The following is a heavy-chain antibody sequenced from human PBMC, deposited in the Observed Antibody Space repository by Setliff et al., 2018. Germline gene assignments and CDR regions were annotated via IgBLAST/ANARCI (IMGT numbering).Heavy chain of an antibody. D-gene: IGHD1-26*01. CDR3: AKDGVGPTFTYFFDY. J-gene: IGHJ4*02. CDR2: ISGGGDST. V-gene: IGHV3-23*01. Sequence: GGSLRLSCAASGFTFSGYSMNWVRQTPGKGLEWVSTISGGGDSTYYADSVMGRVTISRGNSKNSLFLQMNSLRVDDTAIYYCAKDGVGPTFTYFFDYWGQGSQVTVSS. CDR1: GFTFSGYS.